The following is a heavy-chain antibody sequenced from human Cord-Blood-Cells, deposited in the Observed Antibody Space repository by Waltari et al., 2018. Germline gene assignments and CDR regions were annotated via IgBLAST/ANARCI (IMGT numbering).Heavy chain of an antibody. V-gene: IGHV4-59*11. Sequence: QVQLQESGPGLVKPSETLSLTCTVSGGSISSHYWSWIRQPPGKGLEWIGYIYYSGSTNHNPSLKSRVTISVDTSKNQFSLKLSSVTTADTAVYYCARDSPAVAHYSAFDIWGQGTMVTVSS. CDR2: IYYSGST. J-gene: IGHJ3*02. CDR3: ARDSPAVAHYSAFDI. D-gene: IGHD1-26*01. CDR1: GGSISSHY.